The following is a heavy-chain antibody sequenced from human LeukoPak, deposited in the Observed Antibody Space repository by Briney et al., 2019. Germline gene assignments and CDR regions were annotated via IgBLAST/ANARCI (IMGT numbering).Heavy chain of an antibody. Sequence: GGSLRLSCAASGFTFDDYAMHWVRQAPGTGLEWVSGISWNSGSIGYADSVKGRFTISRDNAKNSLYLQMNSLRAEDTALYYCAKARYYDSRGFDYWGQGTLVTVSS. J-gene: IGHJ4*02. CDR2: ISWNSGSI. D-gene: IGHD3-22*01. V-gene: IGHV3-9*01. CDR1: GFTFDDYA. CDR3: AKARYYDSRGFDY.